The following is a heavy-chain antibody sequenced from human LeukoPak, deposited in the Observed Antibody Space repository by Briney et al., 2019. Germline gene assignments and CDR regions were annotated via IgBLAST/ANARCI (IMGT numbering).Heavy chain of an antibody. D-gene: IGHD3-16*01. Sequence: PGGSLRLSCAASGFTFSDYWMHWVRQAPGKGLVWVSIINTDTRGTYHADSVKGRFTISRDNAKNTLYLQMNSLRAEDTAVYYCVRAGAYHFDNWGQGTLVTVSS. CDR2: INTDTRGT. CDR3: VRAGAYHFDN. CDR1: GFTFSDYW. J-gene: IGHJ4*02. V-gene: IGHV3-74*01.